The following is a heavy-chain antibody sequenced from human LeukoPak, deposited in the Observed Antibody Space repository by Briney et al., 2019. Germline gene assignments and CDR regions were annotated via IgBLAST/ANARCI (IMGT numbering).Heavy chain of an antibody. V-gene: IGHV3-7*05. J-gene: IGHJ3*02. Sequence: GGSLRLSCAASGFTFSRYWMSWVRQAPGKGLEWVANIKHDGSEKYYVDSVKGRFTISGDNAENLQYLQMNSLRAEDTAVYYCARKGGSLVRGVIMDSFDMWGQGTMVTVSS. CDR1: GFTFSRYW. CDR2: IKHDGSEK. D-gene: IGHD3-10*01. CDR3: ARKGGSLVRGVIMDSFDM.